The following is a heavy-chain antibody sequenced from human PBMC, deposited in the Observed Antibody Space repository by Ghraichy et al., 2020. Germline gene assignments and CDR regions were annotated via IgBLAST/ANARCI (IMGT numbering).Heavy chain of an antibody. V-gene: IGHV3-21*01. Sequence: GGSLRLSCTASGFTFSSYSMNWVRQAPGKGLEWVSSISSSSSHIYYADSVKGRFTISRDDAKNSLYLQMSSLRAEDTAVYYCATGAVYSSSWRGSADDYWGQGTLVTVSS. D-gene: IGHD6-13*01. CDR2: ISSSSSHI. J-gene: IGHJ4*02. CDR3: ATGAVYSSSWRGSADDY. CDR1: GFTFSSYS.